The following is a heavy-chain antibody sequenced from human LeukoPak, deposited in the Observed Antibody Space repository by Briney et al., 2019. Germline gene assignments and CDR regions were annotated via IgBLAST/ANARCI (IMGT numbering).Heavy chain of an antibody. Sequence: SETLSLTCTVSGGSISSSSYYWGWIRQPPGKGLEWIGSIYYSGSTYYNPSLKSRVTISVDTSKNQFSLKLSSVTAADTAVYYCARPPIPYSSSRDDYWGQGTLVTVSS. J-gene: IGHJ4*02. D-gene: IGHD6-6*01. CDR1: GGSISSSSYY. CDR3: ARPPIPYSSSRDDY. CDR2: IYYSGST. V-gene: IGHV4-39*01.